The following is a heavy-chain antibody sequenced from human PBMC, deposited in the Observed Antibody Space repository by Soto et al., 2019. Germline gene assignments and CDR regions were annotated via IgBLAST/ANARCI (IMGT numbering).Heavy chain of an antibody. Sequence: SETLSLTCTVSGGSISSYYWSWIRQPPGKGLEWIGYIYYSGSTNYNPSLKSRVTISVDTSKNQFSLKLSSVTAADTAVYSCASQYYYGSGRYYYYGMDVWGQGTTVTVSS. CDR2: IYYSGST. J-gene: IGHJ6*02. D-gene: IGHD3-10*01. CDR3: ASQYYYGSGRYYYYGMDV. V-gene: IGHV4-59*01. CDR1: GGSISSYY.